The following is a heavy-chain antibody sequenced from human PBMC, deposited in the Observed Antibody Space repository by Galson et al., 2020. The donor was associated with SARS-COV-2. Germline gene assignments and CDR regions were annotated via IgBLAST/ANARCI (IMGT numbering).Heavy chain of an antibody. D-gene: IGHD3-10*02. V-gene: IGHV3-30*04. CDR1: GFTFSSYA. Sequence: LRLSCAASGFTFSSYAMHWVRQAPGKGLEWVAVISYDGSNKYYADSVKGRFTISRDNSKNTLFLQMNSLRAEDTAVYYCARGDLWSRINVWGQGTTVTVSS. CDR2: ISYDGSNK. J-gene: IGHJ6*02. CDR3: ARGDLWSRINV.